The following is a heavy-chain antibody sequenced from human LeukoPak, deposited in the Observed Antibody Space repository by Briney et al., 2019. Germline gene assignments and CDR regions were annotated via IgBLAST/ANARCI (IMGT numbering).Heavy chain of an antibody. V-gene: IGHV1-46*01. CDR2: INPSSGST. D-gene: IGHD7-27*01. J-gene: IGHJ4*02. CDR3: ARRAGDHYYFDY. CDR1: GYIFTSYY. Sequence: ASVKVSCKASGYIFTSYYMHWVRQAPGQGLEWMGIINPSSGSTSYAQKFQDRVKMTRDTSRSTVYMELSSLRSEDTAVYYCARRAGDHYYFDYSGQGTLVTVSS.